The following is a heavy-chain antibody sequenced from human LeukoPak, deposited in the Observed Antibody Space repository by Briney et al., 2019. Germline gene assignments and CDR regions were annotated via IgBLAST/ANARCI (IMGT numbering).Heavy chain of an antibody. D-gene: IGHD3-22*01. CDR3: AKSSAMIVVVIRGFDY. CDR2: ISGSGGST. Sequence: QTGGSLRLSCAASGFTFSSYAMSWVRQAPGKGLEWVSAISGSGGSTYYADSVKGRFTNSRDNSKNTLYLQMNSLRAEDTAIYYCAKSSAMIVVVIRGFDYWGQGTLVTVSS. J-gene: IGHJ4*02. V-gene: IGHV3-23*01. CDR1: GFTFSSYA.